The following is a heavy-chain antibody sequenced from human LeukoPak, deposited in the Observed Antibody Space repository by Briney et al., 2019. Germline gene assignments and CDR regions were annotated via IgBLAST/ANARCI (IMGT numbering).Heavy chain of an antibody. D-gene: IGHD3-9*01. CDR3: ARDHGFEWFTHSN. CDR2: IKRDGSER. V-gene: IGHV3-7*01. CDR1: GFTFSNYL. Sequence: GGSLRLSCVGSGFTFSNYLMSWVRQAPGKGPEWVANIKRDGSERSYVDSVKGRFTISRDNAKNSLYLQMSSLRAEDTAVYYCARDHGFEWFTHSNWGQGTLVSVSS. J-gene: IGHJ4*02.